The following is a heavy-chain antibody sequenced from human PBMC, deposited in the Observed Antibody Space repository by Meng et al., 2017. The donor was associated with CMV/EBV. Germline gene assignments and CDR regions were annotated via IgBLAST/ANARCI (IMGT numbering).Heavy chain of an antibody. J-gene: IGHJ4*02. CDR2: INPNSGGT. Sequence: ASVKVSCKASGYTFTSYGISWVRQAPGQGLEWMGWINPNSGGTNYAQKFQGRVTMTRDTSISTAYMELSRLRSDDTAVYYCARISGSYQGYWGQGTLVTVSS. CDR1: GYTFTSYG. CDR3: ARISGSYQGY. V-gene: IGHV1-2*02. D-gene: IGHD1-26*01.